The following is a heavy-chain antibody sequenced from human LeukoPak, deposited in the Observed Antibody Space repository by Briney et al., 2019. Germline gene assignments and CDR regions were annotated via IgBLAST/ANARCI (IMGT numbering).Heavy chain of an antibody. CDR1: GGPFSSYA. V-gene: IGHV1-69*05. CDR3: ARANPSRYCSSTSCPDFQH. D-gene: IGHD2-2*01. J-gene: IGHJ1*01. Sequence: SVKVSCKASGGPFSSYAISWVRQAPGQGLEWMGGIIPIFGTANYAQKFQGRVTITTDESTSTAYMELSSLRSEDTAVYYCARANPSRYCSSTSCPDFQHWGQGTLVTVSS. CDR2: IIPIFGTA.